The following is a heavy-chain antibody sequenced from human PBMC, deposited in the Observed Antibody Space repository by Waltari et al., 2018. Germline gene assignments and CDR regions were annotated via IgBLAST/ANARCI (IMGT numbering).Heavy chain of an antibody. Sequence: EEQLVESVGGLVQPGDSLRLSCAASGFTFSSFWMNWVRQAPVKGPLWGSGIRPEARDTTYEDAGKGRFTISRDNARNTLYLQMNRLRAEDTAVYFCARVSRRTYRSPVPGRHYYYGMDVWGQGTTVTVSS. D-gene: IGHD1-1*01. J-gene: IGHJ6*02. CDR3: ARVSRRTYRSPVPGRHYYYGMDV. V-gene: IGHV3-74*03. CDR1: GFTFSSFW. CDR2: IRPEARDT.